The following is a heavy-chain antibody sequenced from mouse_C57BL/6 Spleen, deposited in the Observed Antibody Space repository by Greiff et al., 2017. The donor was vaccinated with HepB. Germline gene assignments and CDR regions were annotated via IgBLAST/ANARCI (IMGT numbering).Heavy chain of an antibody. J-gene: IGHJ2*01. CDR1: GYSITSGYY. Sequence: EVQLQESGPGLVKPSQSLSLTCSVTGYSITSGYYWNWIRQFPGNKREWMGYISYDGSNNYNPSLKNRISITRDTSKNQFFLKLNSVTTEDTATYYCAREDDGYGYWGQGTTLTVSS. CDR2: ISYDGSN. V-gene: IGHV3-6*01. CDR3: AREDDGYGY. D-gene: IGHD2-3*01.